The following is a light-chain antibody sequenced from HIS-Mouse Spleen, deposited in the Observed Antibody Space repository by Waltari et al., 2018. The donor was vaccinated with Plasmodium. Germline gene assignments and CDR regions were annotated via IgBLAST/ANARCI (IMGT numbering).Light chain of an antibody. CDR1: QSVSSN. J-gene: IGKJ3*01. CDR2: GAS. Sequence: EIVMTQSPATLSVSPGERATLSCRANQSVSSNLAWYQQKPGQGPRLLIYGASTRATGIPARFSGSGSGTEFTLTISSLQSEDFAVYYCQQYNNWSFTFGPGTKVDIK. CDR3: QQYNNWSFT. V-gene: IGKV3-15*01.